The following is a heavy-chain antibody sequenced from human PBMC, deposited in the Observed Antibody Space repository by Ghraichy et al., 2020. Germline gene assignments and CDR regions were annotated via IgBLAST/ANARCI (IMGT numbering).Heavy chain of an antibody. Sequence: KVSCKASGYTFTSYYMHWVRQAPGQGLEWMGIINPSGGSTSYAQKFQGRVTMTRDTSTSTVYMELSSLRSEDTAVYYCARDTVVAATDYYYGMDVWGQGTTVTVSS. CDR1: GYTFTSYY. V-gene: IGHV1-46*01. J-gene: IGHJ6*02. CDR3: ARDTVVAATDYYYGMDV. CDR2: INPSGGST. D-gene: IGHD2-15*01.